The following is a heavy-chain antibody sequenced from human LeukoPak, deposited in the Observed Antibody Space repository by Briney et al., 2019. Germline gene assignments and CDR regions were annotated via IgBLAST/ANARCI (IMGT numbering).Heavy chain of an antibody. CDR1: GYTFTGYY. CDR2: INPNSGDT. Sequence: ASVKVSCKASGYTFTGYYLHWVRQAPGEGLEWMGWINPNSGDTIYAQKFQGRVTMTRDTSISTAYMELSRLRSDDTAVYYCAREEGFCRSTSCSAPFDYWGQGTLVTVSS. D-gene: IGHD2-2*01. V-gene: IGHV1-2*02. CDR3: AREEGFCRSTSCSAPFDY. J-gene: IGHJ4*02.